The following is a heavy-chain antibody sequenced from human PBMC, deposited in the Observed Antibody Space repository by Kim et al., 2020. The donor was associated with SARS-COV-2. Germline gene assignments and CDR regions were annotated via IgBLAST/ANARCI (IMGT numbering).Heavy chain of an antibody. V-gene: IGHV3-73*01. J-gene: IGHJ4*02. CDR1: GFTFSGSG. CDR2: IRGKPNSYAT. D-gene: IGHD1-26*01. CDR3: KGSDGELPSGY. Sequence: GGSLRLSCAASGFTFSGSGIHWVRQASGKGLEWVGRIRGKPNSYATAYAASVKARFTISRDDSKNTAYLEMNSMKTEDTAVYDCKGSDGELPSGYWGQGTLVTVSS.